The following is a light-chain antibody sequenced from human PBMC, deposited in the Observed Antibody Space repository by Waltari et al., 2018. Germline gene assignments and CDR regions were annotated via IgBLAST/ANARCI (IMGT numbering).Light chain of an antibody. CDR2: GKN. CDR1: NLRNYY. V-gene: IGLV3-19*01. CDR3: GFRDSRGNRNYG. J-gene: IGLJ1*01. Sequence: SSELTQDPAVSVALGQTVRNTCQGDNLRNYYASWYQQRPGQAPVLVIYGKNNRPSGIPDRLSGSSFGNTASLTITGAQAEDESVYFCGFRDSRGNRNYGFGTGTRVTVL.